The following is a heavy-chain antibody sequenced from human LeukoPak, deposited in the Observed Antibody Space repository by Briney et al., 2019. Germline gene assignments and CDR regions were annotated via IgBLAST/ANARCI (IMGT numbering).Heavy chain of an antibody. Sequence: SETLSLTCTVSGGSISSTSYYWGWIRPPPGKGLEWIGSINFSGNTYYNPSVKSRVTISVDTSKNQFSLKVCSVTAADTAVYCCARSSSSLGMYWGQGALVTVSS. CDR1: GGSISSTSYY. V-gene: IGHV4-39*01. CDR2: INFSGNT. J-gene: IGHJ4*02. CDR3: ARSSSSLGMY. D-gene: IGHD1-14*01.